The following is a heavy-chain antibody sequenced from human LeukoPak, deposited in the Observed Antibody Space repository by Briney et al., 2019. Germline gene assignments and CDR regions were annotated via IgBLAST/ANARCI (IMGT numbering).Heavy chain of an antibody. CDR2: INHSGST. Sequence: SETLSLTCAVYGGSFSGYYWSWIRQPPGMGLEWIGEINHSGSTNYNPSLKSRVTISVDTSKNQFSLKLSSVTAADTAVYYCARGGRDNWFDPWGQGTLVTVSS. CDR3: ARGGRDNWFDP. V-gene: IGHV4-34*01. D-gene: IGHD1-26*01. J-gene: IGHJ5*02. CDR1: GGSFSGYY.